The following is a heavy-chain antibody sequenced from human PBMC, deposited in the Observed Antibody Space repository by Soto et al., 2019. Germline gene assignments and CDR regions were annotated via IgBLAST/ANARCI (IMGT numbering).Heavy chain of an antibody. Sequence: QVPLVQSGAEGKKPGASVEVSWKASGYTFTRYDIKWVRQATGKGLEWMGWMDPNSGNTGYAQKFQGRVTMTRNTSISTAYMELSSLRSEDTAVYYCAREKGSISTNWGQGTLVTVSS. CDR2: MDPNSGNT. CDR3: AREKGSISTN. J-gene: IGHJ4*02. CDR1: GYTFTRYD. D-gene: IGHD2-2*01. V-gene: IGHV1-8*01.